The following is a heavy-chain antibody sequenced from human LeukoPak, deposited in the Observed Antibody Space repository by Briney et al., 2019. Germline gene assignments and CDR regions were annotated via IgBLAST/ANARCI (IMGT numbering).Heavy chain of an antibody. CDR2: IYYSGST. CDR3: ATSAPYGSGSYEDY. D-gene: IGHD3-10*01. J-gene: IGHJ4*02. CDR1: GGSISSGGYY. V-gene: IGHV4-31*03. Sequence: SETLSLTCTVSGGSISSGGYYWSWIRQHPGKGLEWIGYIYYSGSTYYNPSLKSRVTISVDTSKNQFSLKLSSVTAADTAVYYCATSAPYGSGSYEDYWGQGTLVTVSS.